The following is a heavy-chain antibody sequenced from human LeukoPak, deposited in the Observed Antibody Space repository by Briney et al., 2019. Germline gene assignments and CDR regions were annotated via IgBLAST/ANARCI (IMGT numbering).Heavy chain of an antibody. J-gene: IGHJ4*02. D-gene: IGHD3-10*01. CDR1: GFTFSSYA. CDR2: ISSNGGST. CDR3: AREKLWFRELLYSSYFDY. Sequence: PGGSLRLSCAASGFTFSSYAMHWVRQAPGKGLEYVSAISSNGGSTYYANSVKGRFTISRDNSKNTLYLQMGSLRAEDMAVYYCAREKLWFRELLYSSYFDYWGQGTLVTVSS. V-gene: IGHV3-64*01.